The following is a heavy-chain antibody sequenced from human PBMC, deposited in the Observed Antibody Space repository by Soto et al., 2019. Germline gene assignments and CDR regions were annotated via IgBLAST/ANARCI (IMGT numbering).Heavy chain of an antibody. CDR1: GGSISSGGYY. CDR3: ARGIAAPIFDY. CDR2: IYYSGST. V-gene: IGHV4-31*03. D-gene: IGHD6-13*01. Sequence: QVQLQESGPGLVKPSQTLSLTCTVSGGSISSGGYYWSWIRQHPGKGLEWIGYIYYSGSTDYSPSLKSRVTISVDTSKTQFSLKLSSVSAEHTAVYYCARGIAAPIFDYWGQGTLVTVSS. J-gene: IGHJ4*02.